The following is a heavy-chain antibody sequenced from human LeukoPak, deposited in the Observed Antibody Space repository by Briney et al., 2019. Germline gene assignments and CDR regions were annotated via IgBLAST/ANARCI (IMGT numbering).Heavy chain of an antibody. Sequence: GGSLRLSCSASGFTFSNAWMSWVRQAPGKGVEWVGRIKSKTDGGTTDYAAPVKGRFTISRDDSKNTLYLQMNSLKTEDTAVYYCTTDLQFDIDDHDAFDIWGQGTMVTVSS. CDR2: IKSKTDGGTT. CDR1: GFTFSNAW. CDR3: TTDLQFDIDDHDAFDI. V-gene: IGHV3-15*01. J-gene: IGHJ3*02. D-gene: IGHD2-15*01.